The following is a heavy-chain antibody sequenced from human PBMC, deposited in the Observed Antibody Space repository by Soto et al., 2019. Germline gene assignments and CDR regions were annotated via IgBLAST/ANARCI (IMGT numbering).Heavy chain of an antibody. J-gene: IGHJ4*02. Sequence: SETLSLTCTVSGGSISRGYYWSWIRQHPGEGLEWIGFSYYTGNTFYNPSLKSRVTISVDTSKKQFSLELTSVTAADTAVYFCARVFDSSGFFYIFDYWGQGTLVTVSS. CDR2: SYYTGNT. V-gene: IGHV4-31*03. CDR3: ARVFDSSGFFYIFDY. CDR1: GGSISRGYY. D-gene: IGHD3-22*01.